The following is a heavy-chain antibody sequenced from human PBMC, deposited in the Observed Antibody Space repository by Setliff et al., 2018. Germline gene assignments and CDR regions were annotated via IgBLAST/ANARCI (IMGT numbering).Heavy chain of an antibody. CDR1: GGSISSGGYY. D-gene: IGHD7-27*01. J-gene: IGHJ4*02. CDR3: ATLTGDRGVDY. V-gene: IGHV4-31*03. CDR2: IYYSGST. Sequence: SETLSLTCTVSGGSISSGGYYWSWIRQHPGKGLEWIGYIYYSGSTYYNPSLKSRVTISVDTSKNQFSLNLNSVTAADTAVYYCATLTGDRGVDYWGQGRLVTVSA.